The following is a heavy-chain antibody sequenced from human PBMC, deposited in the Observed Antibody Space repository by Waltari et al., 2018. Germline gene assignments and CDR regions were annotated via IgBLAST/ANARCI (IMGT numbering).Heavy chain of an antibody. J-gene: IGHJ5*02. Sequence: QVQLQESGPGLVKPSQTLSLTCTVSGGSISSDTYYWSWIRQPAGKGLEWIGEINHSGSTNYNPSLKMRVTISVDTSKNQFSLKLSSVTAADTAVYYCAREYSYASYDSSAGGWFDPWGQGTLVTVSS. CDR1: GGSISSDTYY. CDR3: AREYSYASYDSSAGGWFDP. V-gene: IGHV4-61*02. CDR2: INHSGST. D-gene: IGHD3-22*01.